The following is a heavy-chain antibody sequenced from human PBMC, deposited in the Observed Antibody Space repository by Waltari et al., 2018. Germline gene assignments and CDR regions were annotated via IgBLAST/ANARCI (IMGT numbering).Heavy chain of an antibody. J-gene: IGHJ6*04. V-gene: IGHV1-3*01. CDR2: INAVNGNT. Sequence: QVQLVQSGAEVKKPGASVKVSCKASGYTFTSYAMHWVRQAPGQRLEWMGWINAVNGNTKYSQKFQGRVTITRDTSASTAYMELSSLRSEDTAVYYCTDSSSSDYYYGMDVWGKGTTVTVSS. D-gene: IGHD6-6*01. CDR3: TDSSSSDYYYGMDV. CDR1: GYTFTSYA.